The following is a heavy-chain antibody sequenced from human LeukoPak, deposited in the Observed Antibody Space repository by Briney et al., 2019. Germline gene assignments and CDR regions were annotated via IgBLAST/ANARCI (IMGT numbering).Heavy chain of an antibody. D-gene: IGHD4-17*01. Sequence: GASVKVSCKASGYTFTGYYMHWVRQAPGQGLEWMGWINPNSGGTNYAQKFQGRVTMTRDTSISTAYMELSRLRSDDTAVYYCARDPSTVTTSVADYWGQGTLVTVSS. J-gene: IGHJ4*02. CDR1: GYTFTGYY. CDR2: INPNSGGT. V-gene: IGHV1-2*02. CDR3: ARDPSTVTTSVADY.